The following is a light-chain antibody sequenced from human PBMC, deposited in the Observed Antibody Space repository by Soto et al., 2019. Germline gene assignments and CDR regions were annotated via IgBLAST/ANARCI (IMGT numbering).Light chain of an antibody. J-gene: IGKJ4*01. CDR1: QSLVHSDGNTY. CDR2: QIS. V-gene: IGKV2-24*01. CDR3: MQATQFPLT. Sequence: EIVMTQNPLSSTVTLGQPASTSCRSSQSLVHSDGNTYLSWLQQRPGQPPRVLLYQISNRFSGVPHRFSGTGAGADFTLKINGVEAEDVGVYYCMQATQFPLTFGGGTKVDIK.